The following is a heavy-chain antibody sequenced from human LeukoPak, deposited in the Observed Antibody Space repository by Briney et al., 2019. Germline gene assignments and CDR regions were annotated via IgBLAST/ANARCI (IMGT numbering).Heavy chain of an antibody. CDR3: AKKDRYCSSTSCHHRLYYFDY. V-gene: IGHV3-23*01. J-gene: IGHJ4*02. CDR2: ISGSGGST. Sequence: GGSLRLSCAASGFTFSSYGMSWVRQAPGKGLEWVSAISGSGGSTYYADSVKGRFTISRDNSKNTLYLQMNSLRAEDTAVYYCAKKDRYCSSTSCHHRLYYFDYWGQGTLVTVSS. D-gene: IGHD2-2*01. CDR1: GFTFSSYG.